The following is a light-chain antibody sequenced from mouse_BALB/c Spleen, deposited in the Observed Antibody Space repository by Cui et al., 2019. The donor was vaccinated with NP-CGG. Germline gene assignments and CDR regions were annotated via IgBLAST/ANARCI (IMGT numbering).Light chain of an antibody. V-gene: IGLV1*01. Sequence: QGVVTQESSRTTSPGETVTLTCRPSIGAVTTSNYANWVQEKPDHLFTGLIGGTNNRVPGVPARFSGSLIGDKAALTITGAQTEDEAIYFCALWYSNHWVFGGGTKLTVL. J-gene: IGLJ1*01. CDR1: IGAVTTSNY. CDR2: GTN. CDR3: ALWYSNHWV.